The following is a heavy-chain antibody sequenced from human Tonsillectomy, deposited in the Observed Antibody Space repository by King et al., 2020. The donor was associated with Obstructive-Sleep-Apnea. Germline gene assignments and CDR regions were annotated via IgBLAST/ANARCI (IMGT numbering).Heavy chain of an antibody. CDR1: GFTFSGSA. Sequence: VQLVESGGGLVQPGGSLKLSCAASGFTFSGSAMHWVRQASGKGLEWVGRIRSKAETSETTYAASVQGRFTISRDESKNTTYLQMNSLKTEDTAVYYCTRGLYYYDSSGYRYDAFDVWGQGTVVTVSS. CDR2: IRSKAETSET. CDR3: TRGLYYYDSSGYRYDAFDV. J-gene: IGHJ3*01. V-gene: IGHV3-73*02. D-gene: IGHD3-22*01.